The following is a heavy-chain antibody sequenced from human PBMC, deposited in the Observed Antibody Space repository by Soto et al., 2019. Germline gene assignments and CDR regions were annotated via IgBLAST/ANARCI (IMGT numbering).Heavy chain of an antibody. CDR3: ARQAYRSPPFFETFFDY. V-gene: IGHV5-10-1*01. CDR2: IDPSDSYT. CDR1: GYSFSSFW. Sequence: GESLKISCKGSGYSFSSFWIHWVRQLPGRGLEWVGRIDPSDSYTSYSPSFQGHVTISIDESVTTAYLQWNSLQASDTATYYCARQAYRSPPFFETFFDYWGQGSLVTVSS. J-gene: IGHJ4*02. D-gene: IGHD3-3*01.